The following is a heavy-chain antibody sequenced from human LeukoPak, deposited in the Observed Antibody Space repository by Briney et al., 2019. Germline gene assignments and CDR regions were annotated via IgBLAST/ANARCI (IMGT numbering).Heavy chain of an antibody. Sequence: ASVKVSCKASGYTFTGYYMHWVRQAPGQGLEWMGWINPVSGGTNYAQKFQGRVTMTRDTCISTAYMELSTLRSDDTAVYYCARNYDFWSGYYYFDYWGQGTLVTVSS. J-gene: IGHJ4*02. CDR1: GYTFTGYY. D-gene: IGHD3-3*01. CDR2: INPVSGGT. V-gene: IGHV1-2*02. CDR3: ARNYDFWSGYYYFDY.